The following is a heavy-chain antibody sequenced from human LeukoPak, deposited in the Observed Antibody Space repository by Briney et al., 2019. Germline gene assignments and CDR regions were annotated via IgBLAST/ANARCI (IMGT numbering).Heavy chain of an antibody. V-gene: IGHV4-39*07. Sequence: TSETLSLTCTVSGGSISSSSYYWGWIRQPPGKGLEWIGSIYYSGSTYYNPSLKSRVTISVDTSKNQFSLKLSSVTAADTAVYYCARKAVAGPWGYYYYYMDVWGKGTTVTVSS. D-gene: IGHD6-19*01. CDR3: ARKAVAGPWGYYYYYMDV. J-gene: IGHJ6*03. CDR1: GGSISSSSYY. CDR2: IYYSGST.